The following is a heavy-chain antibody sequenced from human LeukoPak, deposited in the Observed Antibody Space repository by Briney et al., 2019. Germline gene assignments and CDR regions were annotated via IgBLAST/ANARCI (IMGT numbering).Heavy chain of an antibody. D-gene: IGHD6-19*01. Sequence: PGRSLRLSCAASGFTFSSYGMHWVRQAPGKGLEWVAVISYDGSNKYYADSVKGRFTISRDNSKNTLYLQMNSLRAEDTAVYYCVAGSGWRFDYWGQGTLVTVSS. CDR1: GFTFSSYG. V-gene: IGHV3-30*03. CDR2: ISYDGSNK. CDR3: VAGSGWRFDY. J-gene: IGHJ4*02.